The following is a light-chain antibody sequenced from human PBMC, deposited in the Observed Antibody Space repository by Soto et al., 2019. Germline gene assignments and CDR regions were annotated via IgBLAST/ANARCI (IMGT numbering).Light chain of an antibody. CDR2: DAS. J-gene: IGKJ2*01. Sequence: EIVLTQSPGTLSLSPGERATLSCRASQRISNSYLAWYQQKPGQAPRLLLYDASSRATGIPDRVSGSGSGTDFPLTISRLAPEDVALYYWQQYARPPFAFGQGTKVEIK. CDR1: QRISNSY. V-gene: IGKV3-20*01. CDR3: QQYARPPFA.